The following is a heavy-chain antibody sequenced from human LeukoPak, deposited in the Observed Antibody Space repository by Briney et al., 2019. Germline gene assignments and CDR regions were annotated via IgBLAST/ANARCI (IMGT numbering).Heavy chain of an antibody. CDR3: ARVFGDYVDY. D-gene: IGHD2-21*01. CDR2: IYSGGST. Sequence: GSLRLSCAVSGFTVSANYMSWVRQAPGKGLEWVSIIYSGGSTYYADSVKGRFTISRDNSKNTLYLQMNSLRAEDTAVYYCARVFGDYVDYWGQGTLVTVSS. CDR1: GFTVSANY. V-gene: IGHV3-66*01. J-gene: IGHJ4*02.